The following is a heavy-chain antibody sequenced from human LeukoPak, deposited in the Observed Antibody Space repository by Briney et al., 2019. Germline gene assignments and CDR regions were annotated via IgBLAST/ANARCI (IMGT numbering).Heavy chain of an antibody. D-gene: IGHD6-19*01. CDR2: ISGSGTST. J-gene: IGHJ5*02. CDR3: AKSQWLDNWFDP. V-gene: IGHV3-23*01. CDR1: GFTFSSYA. Sequence: GGSLRLSCAASGFTFSSYAMNWVRQAPGKGLEWVSAISGSGTSTYYADSVKSRFTISRDNFKNTLYLQMNSLRADDTAVYYCAKSQWLDNWFDPWGQGTLVTVSS.